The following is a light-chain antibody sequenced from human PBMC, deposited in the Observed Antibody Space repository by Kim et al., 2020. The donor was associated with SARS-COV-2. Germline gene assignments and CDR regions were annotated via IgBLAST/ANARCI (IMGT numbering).Light chain of an antibody. V-gene: IGKV3-20*01. J-gene: IGKJ2*01. Sequence: EIVLTQSPGTLSLSPGERATLSCRASQSVTSSYLAWYQQRPGQAPRHLIYGASSRATGIPDRFSGSGSGTDFTLTISRLEPEDFAVYYCQQYGSSPRTFGQGTKLEI. CDR1: QSVTSSY. CDR2: GAS. CDR3: QQYGSSPRT.